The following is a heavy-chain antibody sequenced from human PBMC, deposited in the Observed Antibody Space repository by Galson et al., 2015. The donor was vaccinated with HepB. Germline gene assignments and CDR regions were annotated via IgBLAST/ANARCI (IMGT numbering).Heavy chain of an antibody. D-gene: IGHD6-6*01. CDR1: GYSYTNYG. CDR2: ISSYNTNT. Sequence: SVKVSCKASGYSYTNYGISWVRQAPGQGLQWVGWISSYNTNTDYAQSLQGRVTMTTDISTSTAYMELRSLRSDDTAVYYCARGRYSNSCPDYWGQGTLVTVSS. V-gene: IGHV1-18*01. CDR3: ARGRYSNSCPDY. J-gene: IGHJ4*02.